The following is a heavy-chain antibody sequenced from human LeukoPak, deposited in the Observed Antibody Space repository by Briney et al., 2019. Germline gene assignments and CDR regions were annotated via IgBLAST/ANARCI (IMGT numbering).Heavy chain of an antibody. D-gene: IGHD4-11*01. CDR3: ASRATVTTDRFWFDP. V-gene: IGHV3-53*01. J-gene: IGHJ5*02. CDR2: IYSGGST. CDR1: GFTVSSNY. Sequence: GGSLRLSCAASGFTVSSNYMSWVRQAPGKGLKWVSVIYSGGSTYYADSVKGRFTISRDNSKNTLYLHMNSLRAEDTAVYYCASRATVTTDRFWFDPWGQGTLVTVSS.